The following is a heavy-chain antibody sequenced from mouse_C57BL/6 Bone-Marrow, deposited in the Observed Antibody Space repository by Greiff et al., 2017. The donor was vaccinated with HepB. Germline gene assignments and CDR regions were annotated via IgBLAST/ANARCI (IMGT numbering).Heavy chain of an antibody. CDR3: AREGTGPFDY. D-gene: IGHD3-3*01. J-gene: IGHJ2*01. CDR2: IRNKANGYTT. Sequence: EVKLVESGGGLVQPGGSLSLSCAASGFTFTDYYMSWVRQPPGKALEWLGFIRNKANGYTTEYSASVKGRFTISRDNSQSILYLQMNALRAEDSATYYCAREGTGPFDYWGQGTTLTVSS. CDR1: GFTFTDYY. V-gene: IGHV7-3*01.